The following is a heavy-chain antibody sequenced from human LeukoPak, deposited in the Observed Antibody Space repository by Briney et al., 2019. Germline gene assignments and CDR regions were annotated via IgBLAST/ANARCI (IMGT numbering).Heavy chain of an antibody. CDR1: GFTFSNYW. J-gene: IGHJ4*02. V-gene: IGHV3-7*01. CDR3: AREQQQLVGGPDY. CDR2: IKQDGSEK. Sequence: GGSLRLSCAVSGFTFSNYWVSWVRQAPGKGLERVANIKQDGSEKYYVDSVKGRFTISRDNAKNSLYLQMNSLRAEDTAVYYCAREQQQLVGGPDYWGQGTLVTVSS. D-gene: IGHD6-13*01.